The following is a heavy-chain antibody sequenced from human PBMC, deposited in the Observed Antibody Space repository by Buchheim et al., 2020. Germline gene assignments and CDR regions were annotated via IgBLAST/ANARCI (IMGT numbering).Heavy chain of an antibody. V-gene: IGHV3-30*03. D-gene: IGHD7-27*01. CDR3: ATGGWGSGFFDY. J-gene: IGHJ4*02. CDR1: GFTFSSYG. CDR2: ISYDGSNK. Sequence: QVQLVESGGGVVQPGRSLRLSCAASGFTFSSYGMHWVRQAPGKGLEWVAVISYDGSNKYYADSVKGRFTISRDNSKNTLYLQMNSLRVEDTAVYYCATGGWGSGFFDYWGQGTL.